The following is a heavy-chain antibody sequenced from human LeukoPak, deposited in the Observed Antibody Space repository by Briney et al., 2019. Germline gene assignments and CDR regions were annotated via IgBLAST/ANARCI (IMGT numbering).Heavy chain of an antibody. V-gene: IGHV3-21*01. J-gene: IGHJ5*02. CDR1: GFTFSSYS. Sequence: KPGGSLRLSCAASGFTFSSYSMTWVRQAPGKGLEWVSSISSSSSYTYYADSVKGRFTISRDNAKNSLYLQMNSLRAEDTAVYYCARSSRSSRRFDPWGQGTLVTVSS. D-gene: IGHD6-13*01. CDR3: ARSSRSSRRFDP. CDR2: ISSSSSYT.